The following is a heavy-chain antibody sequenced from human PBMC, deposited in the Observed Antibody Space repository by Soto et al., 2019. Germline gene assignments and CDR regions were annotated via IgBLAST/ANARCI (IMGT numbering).Heavy chain of an antibody. J-gene: IGHJ3*02. D-gene: IGHD2-2*01. CDR3: VGVGRDLVSYCSSTSCQTDAFDI. V-gene: IGHV4-31*03. CDR2: IYYSGST. CDR1: GGSISSGGYY. Sequence: QVQLQESGPGLVKPSQTLSLTCTVSGGSISSGGYYWSWIRQHPGKGLEWIGYIYYSGSTYYNQSLQSRVTISVDTSKNQFSLKLSSVTAADTAVYYCVGVGRDLVSYCSSTSCQTDAFDIWGQGTMVTVSS.